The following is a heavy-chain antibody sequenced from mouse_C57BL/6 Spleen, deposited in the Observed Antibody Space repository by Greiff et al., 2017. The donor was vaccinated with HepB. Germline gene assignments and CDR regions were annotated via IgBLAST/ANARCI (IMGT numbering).Heavy chain of an antibody. CDR1: GYTFTDYY. Sequence: EVQLQQSGPELVKPGASVKISCKASGYTFTDYYMNWVKQSHGKSLEWIGDINPNNGGTSYNQKFKGKATLTVDKSSSTAYMELRSLTSEDSAVYYCARKGYDGYYYFDYWGQGTTRTVSA. J-gene: IGHJ2*01. V-gene: IGHV1-26*01. CDR2: INPNNGGT. CDR3: ARKGYDGYYYFDY. D-gene: IGHD2-3*01.